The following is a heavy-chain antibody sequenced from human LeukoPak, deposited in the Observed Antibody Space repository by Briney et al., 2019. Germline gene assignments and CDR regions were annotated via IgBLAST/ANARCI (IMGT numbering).Heavy chain of an antibody. Sequence: SETLSLICTVSGGSISIYYWGWIRQPPGKGLEWIVYIYHSGSTDYNPSLKSRVTISLDTSEKQFSLKLSSVTPADTAVYYCARAHYYEKEQRVFDFWGQGTVVTVSS. J-gene: IGHJ3*01. CDR2: IYHSGST. CDR3: ARAHYYEKEQRVFDF. CDR1: GGSISIYY. V-gene: IGHV4-59*01. D-gene: IGHD3-22*01.